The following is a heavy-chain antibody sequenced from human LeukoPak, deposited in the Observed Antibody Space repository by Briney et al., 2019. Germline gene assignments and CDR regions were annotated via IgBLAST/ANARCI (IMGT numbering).Heavy chain of an antibody. J-gene: IGHJ4*02. CDR3: ARESYDSSGYYYGGGFDY. D-gene: IGHD3-22*01. V-gene: IGHV3-74*01. CDR2: IYSDAT. Sequence: GGSLRLSCAASGFTFSSYWIHWVRQAPGKGLVWVSRIYSDATYYADSVKGRFTISRDNAKNTLYLQMNSLRAEDTAVYYCARESYDSSGYYYGGGFDYWGQGTLVTVSS. CDR1: GFTFSSYW.